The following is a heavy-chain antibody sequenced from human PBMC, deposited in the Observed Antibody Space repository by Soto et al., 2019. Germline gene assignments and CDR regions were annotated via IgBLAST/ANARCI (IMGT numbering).Heavy chain of an antibody. Sequence: EEQLLESGGGLVQPGGSLRLSCVASGFTFSNYAMSWVRQAPGKGLEWVSVITGSGAYTYNADSVKGRFTISRDNSKNTLYQQMNSPRADDTAVYFCAKNKGGDYYYYMDVWGKGTTVTVSS. D-gene: IGHD3-16*01. CDR1: GFTFSNYA. J-gene: IGHJ6*03. CDR3: AKNKGGDYYYYMDV. V-gene: IGHV3-23*01. CDR2: ITGSGAYT.